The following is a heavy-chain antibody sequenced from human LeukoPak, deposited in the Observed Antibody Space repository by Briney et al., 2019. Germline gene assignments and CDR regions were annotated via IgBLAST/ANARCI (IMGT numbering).Heavy chain of an antibody. CDR2: IMQDGSEK. V-gene: IGHV3-7*01. CDR3: ARDGRTTVTKGTPAAHYY. D-gene: IGHD4-17*01. J-gene: IGHJ4*02. CDR1: GFTFSSYW. Sequence: GGSLRLSCAASGFTFSSYWMSWVRQAPGKGLEWVANIMQDGSEKYYVDSVKGRFTISRDNAKNSLYMQMNSLRAEDTAVYYCARDGRTTVTKGTPAAHYYWGQGTLVTVSS.